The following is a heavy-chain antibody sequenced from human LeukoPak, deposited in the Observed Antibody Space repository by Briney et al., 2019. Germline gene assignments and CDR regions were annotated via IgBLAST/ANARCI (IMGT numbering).Heavy chain of an antibody. CDR2: ISGSGGST. CDR1: GFTFSTYS. CDR3: AKGTYGDYEPGYFDY. J-gene: IGHJ4*02. D-gene: IGHD4-17*01. Sequence: GGSLRLSCVASGFTFSTYSFNWVRQAPGKGLEWVSVISGSGGSTYYADSVKGRFTISRDNSKNTLYLQMNSLRAEDTAVYYCAKGTYGDYEPGYFDYWGQGTLVTVSS. V-gene: IGHV3-23*01.